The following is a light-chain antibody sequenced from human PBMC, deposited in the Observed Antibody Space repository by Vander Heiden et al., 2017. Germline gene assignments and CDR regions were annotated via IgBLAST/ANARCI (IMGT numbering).Light chain of an antibody. Sequence: QSVLTQPPSVSGAPGQRVTISCTGSSSNIGAGHDVHWYQQLPGTAPKPRIYSNSNQPSGVPDRVSGSKSGTSASLAITGLQAEDEADYYCQSYDSSLSGRGVFGGGTKLTVL. V-gene: IGLV1-40*01. CDR1: SSNIGAGHD. CDR3: QSYDSSLSGRGV. J-gene: IGLJ2*01. CDR2: SNS.